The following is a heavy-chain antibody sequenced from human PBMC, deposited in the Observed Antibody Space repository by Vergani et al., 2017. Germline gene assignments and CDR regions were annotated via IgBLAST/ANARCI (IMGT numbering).Heavy chain of an antibody. V-gene: IGHV1-46*01. CDR1: GYTFTSYY. CDR2: INPSGGST. Sequence: QVQLVQSGAEVKKPGASVKVSCKASGYTFTSYYMHWVRQAPGQGLEWMGIINPSGGSTSYAQKFQGRVTMTRDTSTSTVYMELSSLRSEDTAVYYCAREGVAAGDLDWFDPWGQGTLVTVTS. J-gene: IGHJ5*02. CDR3: AREGVAAGDLDWFDP. D-gene: IGHD6-13*01.